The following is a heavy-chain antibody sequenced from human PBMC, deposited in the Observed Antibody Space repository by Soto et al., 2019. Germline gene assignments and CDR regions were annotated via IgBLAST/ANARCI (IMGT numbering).Heavy chain of an antibody. CDR1: GFTFNNYW. J-gene: IGHJ3*02. CDR2: INSDGTST. CDR3: ASHHCRGGSCYGGDAFDI. Sequence: DVQLVESGGGLVQPGGSLRLSCAASGFTFNNYWMHWVRQAPGKGLVWVSRINSDGTSTSYADSVKGRFTISRDNAQKTLYLQMNSLRAEDTAVYYCASHHCRGGSCYGGDAFDIWGQGTMVTVSS. V-gene: IGHV3-74*01. D-gene: IGHD2-15*01.